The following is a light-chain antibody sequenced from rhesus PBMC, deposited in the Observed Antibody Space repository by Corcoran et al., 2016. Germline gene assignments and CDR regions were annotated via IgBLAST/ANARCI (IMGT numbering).Light chain of an antibody. J-gene: IGKJ3*01. CDR1: QGINSW. CDR2: KAS. CDR3: IQYNTRPYT. V-gene: IGKV1-21*01. Sequence: DIQMTQSPSSLSASVGDKVSITCRASQGINSWLAWYQQKLGKAPKLLIYKASSLQSGVPSRFSGSGSGKYFTLTISSLQPEDFGTYYCIQYNTRPYTFGPGTKLEIK.